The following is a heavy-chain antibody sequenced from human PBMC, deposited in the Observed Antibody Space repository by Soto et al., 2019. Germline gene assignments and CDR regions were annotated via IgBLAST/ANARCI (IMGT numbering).Heavy chain of an antibody. CDR1: GFTFSSYA. J-gene: IGHJ6*02. CDR2: ISGSGGST. Sequence: GGSLRLSCPASGFTFSSYAMSWVRQAPGKGLEWVSAISGSGGSTYYADSVKGRFTISRDNSKNTLYLQMNSLRAVGTAVYYCATQGIYSSSWYNPYYYYGMDVWGQGTTVTVSS. D-gene: IGHD6-13*01. V-gene: IGHV3-23*01. CDR3: ATQGIYSSSWYNPYYYYGMDV.